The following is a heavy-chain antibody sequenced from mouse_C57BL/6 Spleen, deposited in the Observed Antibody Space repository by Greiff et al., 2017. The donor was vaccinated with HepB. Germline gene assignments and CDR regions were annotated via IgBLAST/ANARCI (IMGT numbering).Heavy chain of an antibody. CDR2: IYPVSGET. V-gene: IGHV1-11*01. CDR3: GVGVYDYDGALAY. J-gene: IGHJ3*01. D-gene: IGHD2-4*01. CDR1: GYTFTDHI. Sequence: VQVVESGAELASPGASVTLSCKASGYTFTDHIMNWVKKRPGQGLEWIGRIYPVSGETNYNQKFMGKATFSVDRSSSAVYMVLNSLTSEDPAVYYCGVGVYDYDGALAYWGQGTLVTVSA.